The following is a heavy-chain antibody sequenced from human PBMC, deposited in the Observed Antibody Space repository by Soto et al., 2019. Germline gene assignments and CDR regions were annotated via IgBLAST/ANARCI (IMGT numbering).Heavy chain of an antibody. D-gene: IGHD6-19*01. Sequence: ASVKVSCKASGYTFTIYDINWVRQATGQGLEYLGWMNPNSGNTGYVQKFQGRVTMTRDTSTSTVYMELSSLRSEDTAVYYCASTPHSSGWGDAFDIWGQGTMVTVSS. V-gene: IGHV1-8*01. CDR1: GYTFTIYD. J-gene: IGHJ3*02. CDR2: MNPNSGNT. CDR3: ASTPHSSGWGDAFDI.